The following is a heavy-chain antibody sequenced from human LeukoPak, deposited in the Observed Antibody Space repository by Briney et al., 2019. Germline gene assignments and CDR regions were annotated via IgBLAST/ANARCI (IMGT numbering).Heavy chain of an antibody. D-gene: IGHD3-10*02. CDR1: GFTFSSYE. J-gene: IGHJ6*04. CDR2: IYSGGST. Sequence: GGSLRLSCAASGFTFSSYEMNWVRQAPGKGLEWVSIIYSGGSTYYADSVKGRFTISRDNSKNTLYLQMNSLRAEDTAVYYCAELGITMIGGVWGKGTTVTISS. CDR3: AELGITMIGGV. V-gene: IGHV3-66*01.